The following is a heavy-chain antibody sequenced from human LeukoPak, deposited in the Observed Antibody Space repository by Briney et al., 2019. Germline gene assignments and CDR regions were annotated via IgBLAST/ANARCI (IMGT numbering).Heavy chain of an antibody. CDR1: GFTFSSYE. D-gene: IGHD1-26*01. CDR3: ARAYSERYGLGYYYMDV. CDR2: ISSSSIYI. J-gene: IGHJ6*03. V-gene: IGHV3-21*01. Sequence: GGSLRLSCAASGFTFSSYEMNWVRQAPGKGLEWVSSISSSSIYIYYADSMKGRFTISRDNAKKSLYLQMNSLRAEDTAVYYCARAYSERYGLGYYYMDVWGKGTTVTISS.